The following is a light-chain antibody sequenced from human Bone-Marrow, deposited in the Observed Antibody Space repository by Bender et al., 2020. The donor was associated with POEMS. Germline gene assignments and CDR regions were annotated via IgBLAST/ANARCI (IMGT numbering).Light chain of an antibody. CDR3: ATWDDSLNGWV. V-gene: IGLV1-44*01. CDR1: SSKFGSYP. CDR2: NNS. Sequence: QSVLTQPPSASGTPGQRVTISCSGSSSKFGSYPVNWYQQLPGAAPKLVTFNNSQRPSGVPDRSSGSNSGTSASLAISGLLSDDEADFYCATWDDSLNGWVFGGGTKLTVL. J-gene: IGLJ3*02.